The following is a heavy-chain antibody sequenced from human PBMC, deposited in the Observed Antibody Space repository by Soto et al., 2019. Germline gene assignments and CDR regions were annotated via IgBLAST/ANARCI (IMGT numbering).Heavy chain of an antibody. Sequence: PSETLSLTCAVYGGSFSGYYWSWIRQPPGKGLEWIGEINHSGSTNYNPSLKSRVTISVDTSKNQFSLKLSSVTAADTAVYYCARGKLSDYPWGSYRYNFDYWGQGTVVTVSS. J-gene: IGHJ4*02. CDR1: GGSFSGYY. CDR2: INHSGST. D-gene: IGHD3-16*02. V-gene: IGHV4-34*01. CDR3: ARGKLSDYPWGSYRYNFDY.